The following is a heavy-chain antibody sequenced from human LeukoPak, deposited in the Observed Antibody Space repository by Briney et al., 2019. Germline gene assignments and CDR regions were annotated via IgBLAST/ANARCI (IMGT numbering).Heavy chain of an antibody. J-gene: IGHJ4*02. V-gene: IGHV3-74*01. CDR1: GFTFSSLW. CDR3: AKGRSGSYYVPFDY. D-gene: IGHD1-26*01. CDR2: ISSDGSIT. Sequence: PGGSLRLSCAASGFTFSSLWMHWVRQAPGKGLVWVSRISSDGSITNYADFVKGRFTISRDNAKNTLYLQMNSLRAEDTAVYCCAKGRSGSYYVPFDYWGQGTLVTVSS.